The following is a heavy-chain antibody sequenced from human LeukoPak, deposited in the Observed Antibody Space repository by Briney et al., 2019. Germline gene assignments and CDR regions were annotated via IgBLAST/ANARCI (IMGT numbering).Heavy chain of an antibody. CDR3: ARGAEWRDY. V-gene: IGHV3-7*01. D-gene: IGHD3-3*01. Sequence: TGGSLRLSCGASGSSFSEYWMSWVRQAPGKGLEWVANIKYDGSDKSYVESVKGRFIISRDNAEKAVYLQMNSLRVDDTAVYYCARGAEWRDYWGQGTLVTVSS. J-gene: IGHJ4*02. CDR1: GSSFSEYW. CDR2: IKYDGSDK.